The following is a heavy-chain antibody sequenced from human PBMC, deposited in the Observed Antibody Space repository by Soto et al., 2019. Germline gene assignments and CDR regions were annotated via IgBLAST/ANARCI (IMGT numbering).Heavy chain of an antibody. Sequence: PSETLSLTCTVSGGSISSYYWSWIRQPPGKGLEWIGYIYYSGSTNYNPSLKSRVTISVDTSKNQFSLKLNSMTAADTAVYYCARERPDGSRLXPWGQGTLVTVAS. CDR1: GGSISSYY. CDR3: ARERPDGSRLXP. D-gene: IGHD6-13*01. V-gene: IGHV4-59*12. CDR2: IYYSGST. J-gene: IGHJ5*02.